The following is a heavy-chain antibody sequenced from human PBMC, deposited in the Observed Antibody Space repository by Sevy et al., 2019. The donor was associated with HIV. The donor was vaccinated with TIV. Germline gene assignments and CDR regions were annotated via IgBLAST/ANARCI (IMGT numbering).Heavy chain of an antibody. Sequence: GKSLKISCAASGFTFSDYSMHWVRQAPGKGLEWVAVISYDRRNNKYNVDSVKGRFTISRDNSKNTLFLQMNSLRAEDSAIYYCARDRGELLRSAFDYWGQGTTVIVSS. CDR3: ARDRGELLRSAFDY. V-gene: IGHV3-30*14. J-gene: IGHJ4*02. CDR2: ISYDRRNNK. D-gene: IGHD1-26*01. CDR1: GFTFSDYS.